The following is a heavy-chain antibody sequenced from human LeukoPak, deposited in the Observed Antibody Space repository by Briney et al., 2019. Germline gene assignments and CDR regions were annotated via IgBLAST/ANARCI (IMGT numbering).Heavy chain of an antibody. Sequence: PGGSLRLSCAASGFTYSSYGMHWVRQAPGKGLEWVAFIRYDGSNKYYADSVKGRFTISRDNSENTLYLQMNSLRAEDTAVCYCAKEVLKEFSPTYYFDYWGQGTLVTVSS. D-gene: IGHD3-16*02. V-gene: IGHV3-30*02. CDR1: GFTYSSYG. J-gene: IGHJ4*02. CDR3: AKEVLKEFSPTYYFDY. CDR2: IRYDGSNK.